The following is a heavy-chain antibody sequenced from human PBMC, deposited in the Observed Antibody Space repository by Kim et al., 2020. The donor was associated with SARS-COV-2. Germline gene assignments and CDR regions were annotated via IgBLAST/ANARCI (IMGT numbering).Heavy chain of an antibody. CDR1: GFTFSSRA. CDR3: AKDHPSSGWPAFDS. V-gene: IGHV3-23*01. D-gene: IGHD6-19*01. Sequence: GGSLRLSCAASGFTFSSRAMSWVRQAPGKGPEGVASVNNGGNAYYADSVKGRFTVSRDITRDTLYLQMNSLRAEDTALYFCAKDHPSSGWPAFDSWGQGTLVTVSS. J-gene: IGHJ4*02. CDR2: VNNGGNA.